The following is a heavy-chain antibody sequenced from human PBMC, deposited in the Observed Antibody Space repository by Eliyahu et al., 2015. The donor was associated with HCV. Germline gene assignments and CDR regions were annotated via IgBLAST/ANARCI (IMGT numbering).Heavy chain of an antibody. CDR3: ASVMRVDGFDV. CDR2: ISSSSFYI. Sequence: EVQLVESGGGLVKPGGSLRLSCAASGFTFSTTSMNWVRQAPGKGLEWXSSISSSSFYIYYADSVKGRFTISRDNAKSSLYLQMHSLRAEDTAVYYCASVMRVDGFDVWGQGTMITVSS. D-gene: IGHD3-16*01. J-gene: IGHJ3*01. CDR1: GFTFSTTS. V-gene: IGHV3-21*01.